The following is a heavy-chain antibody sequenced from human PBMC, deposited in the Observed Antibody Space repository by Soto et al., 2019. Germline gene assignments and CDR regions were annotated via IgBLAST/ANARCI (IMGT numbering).Heavy chain of an antibody. J-gene: IGHJ5*02. Sequence: ASVKVSCKASGYTFTGYYMHWVRQAPGQGLEWMGWINPNSGGTNYAQKFQGWVTMTRDTSISTAYMELSRLRSDDTAVYYCARERRSKHNWFDPWGQGTLVTFAS. CDR1: GYTFTGYY. CDR3: ARERRSKHNWFDP. V-gene: IGHV1-2*04. CDR2: INPNSGGT.